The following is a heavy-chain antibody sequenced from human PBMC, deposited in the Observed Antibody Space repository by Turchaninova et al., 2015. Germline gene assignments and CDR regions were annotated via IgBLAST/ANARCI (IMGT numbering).Heavy chain of an antibody. CDR3: ARQALLLRSPIDFDY. V-gene: IGHV4-38-2*01. J-gene: IGHJ4*02. CDR2: IYHSGST. D-gene: IGHD3-22*01. CDR1: GSSPSRGYY. Sequence: QVQLQESGPGLVKPSETLSLTCSLSGSSPSRGYYLGWIRQPPGEGLEWIGSIYHSGSTYYNPSLKRRVTISVDTSKNQFSLKLSSVTAADTAVYYCARQALLLRSPIDFDYWGQGTLVTVSS.